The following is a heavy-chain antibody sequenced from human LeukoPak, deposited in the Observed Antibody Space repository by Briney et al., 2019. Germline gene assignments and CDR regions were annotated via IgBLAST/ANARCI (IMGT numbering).Heavy chain of an antibody. D-gene: IGHD3-22*01. Sequence: SGGSLRLSCAASGFTVSSNYMSWVRQAPGKGLEWVSVIYSGGSTYYADSVKGRFTISRDNSKNTLYLQMNSLRAEDTAVYYCAKLSYVADSSGYYLLAFDIWGQGTMVTVSS. CDR2: IYSGGST. J-gene: IGHJ3*02. CDR3: AKLSYVADSSGYYLLAFDI. CDR1: GFTVSSNY. V-gene: IGHV3-66*04.